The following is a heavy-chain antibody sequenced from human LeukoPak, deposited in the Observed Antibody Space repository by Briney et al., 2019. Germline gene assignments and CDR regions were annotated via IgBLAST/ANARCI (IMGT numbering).Heavy chain of an antibody. CDR2: IKQDGSEK. CDR1: GFTFSSYW. CDR3: APHCSSASCPDY. J-gene: IGHJ4*02. D-gene: IGHD2-2*01. V-gene: IGHV3-7*01. Sequence: TGGSLRLSCAASGFTFSSYWMSWVRQAPGKGLEWVANIKQDGSEKYYVDSVKGRFTISRDNARNSLYLQMNSLRTEDTSVYYCAPHCSSASCPDYWGQGTLVTVSS.